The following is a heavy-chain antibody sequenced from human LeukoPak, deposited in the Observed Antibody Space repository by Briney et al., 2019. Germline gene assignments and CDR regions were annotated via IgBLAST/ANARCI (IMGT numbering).Heavy chain of an antibody. CDR1: GDSVSSNSAA. D-gene: IGHD3-3*01. V-gene: IGHV6-1*01. J-gene: IGHJ4*02. CDR2: TYYRSKWYN. Sequence: SQTLSLTCVISGDSVSSNSAAWNWIRQSPSRGLEWLGRTYYRSKWYNDYAVPVKSRITINPDTSKSQFSLQLNSVTPEDTAVYYCARGRFLTYYDFWSGYTLLDYWGQGTLVTVSS. CDR3: ARGRFLTYYDFWSGYTLLDY.